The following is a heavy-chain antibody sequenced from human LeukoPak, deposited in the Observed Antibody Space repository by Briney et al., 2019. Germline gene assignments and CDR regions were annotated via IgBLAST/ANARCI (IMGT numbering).Heavy chain of an antibody. J-gene: IGHJ4*02. Sequence: GGSLRLSCAASGFTISNYWMSWVRQAPGKGLEWVANINQDGGDKYYADSVKGRFTISRDNAKNSLFLQMNSLRAEDTAVYYCARPELPGWSVLFDFWGQGTLLTVSS. CDR1: GFTISNYW. CDR2: INQDGGDK. CDR3: ARPELPGWSVLFDF. D-gene: IGHD2-15*01. V-gene: IGHV3-7*01.